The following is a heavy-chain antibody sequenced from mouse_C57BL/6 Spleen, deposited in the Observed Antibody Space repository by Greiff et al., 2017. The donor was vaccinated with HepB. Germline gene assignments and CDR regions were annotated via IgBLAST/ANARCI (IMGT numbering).Heavy chain of an antibody. D-gene: IGHD1-1*01. V-gene: IGHV1-81*01. J-gene: IGHJ2*01. CDR1: GYTFTSYG. Sequence: VQRVESGAELARPGASVKLSCKASGYTFTSYGISWVKQRTGQGLEWIGEIYPRSGNTYYSEKFKGKATLTADKSSSTAYMELRSLTSEDSAVYFCARRGVVARNFDYWGQGTTLTVSS. CDR2: IYPRSGNT. CDR3: ARRGVVARNFDY.